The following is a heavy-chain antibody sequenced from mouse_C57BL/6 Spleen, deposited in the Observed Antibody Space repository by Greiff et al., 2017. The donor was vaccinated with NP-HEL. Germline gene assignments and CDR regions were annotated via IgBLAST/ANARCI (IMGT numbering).Heavy chain of an antibody. CDR2: IYPGGGSN. J-gene: IGHJ4*01. Sequence: QVQLQQSGPELVKPGASVKLSCKASGYTFTSYDINWVKQRPGQGLEWIGWIYPGGGSNTYTEKFKGKATLTVDTSARTAYRELHSLTSEDSAVYFCARSLWMDYWGQGTSGTVSS. D-gene: IGHD1-1*02. V-gene: IGHV1-85*01. CDR3: ARSLWMDY. CDR1: GYTFTSYD.